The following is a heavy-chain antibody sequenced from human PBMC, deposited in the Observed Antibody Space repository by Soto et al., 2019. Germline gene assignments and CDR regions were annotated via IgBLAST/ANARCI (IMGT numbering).Heavy chain of an antibody. CDR3: AHAGDYDLLTFDH. CDR1: GFSLSSYGMG. V-gene: IGHV2-5*02. CDR2: IYWDDDK. D-gene: IGHD4-17*01. Sequence: QITLKESGPTLVRPAQTLTLTCGFSGFSLSSYGMGVAWIRQPPGKALEWLALIYWDDDKRYSPFLKDRLAISKDTSSNHVVLTITNMDPGDTATYFCAHAGDYDLLTFDHWGPGTLVTVSS. J-gene: IGHJ4*02.